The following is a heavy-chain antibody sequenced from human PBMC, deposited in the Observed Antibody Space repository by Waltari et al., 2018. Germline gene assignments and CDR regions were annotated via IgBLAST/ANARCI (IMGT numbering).Heavy chain of an antibody. CDR2: ISYDGSNK. Sequence: QVQLVESGGGVVQPGRSLRLSCAASGFTFSSYAMHWGRQAPGKGLEWVAVISYDGSNKYYADSVKGRFTISRDNSKNTLYLQMNSLRAEDTAVYYCARRAGNFDYWGQGTLVTVSS. CDR1: GFTFSSYA. V-gene: IGHV3-30-3*01. CDR3: ARRAGNFDY. J-gene: IGHJ4*02. D-gene: IGHD6-13*01.